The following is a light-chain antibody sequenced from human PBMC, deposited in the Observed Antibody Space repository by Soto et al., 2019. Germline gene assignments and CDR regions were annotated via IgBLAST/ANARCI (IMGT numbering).Light chain of an antibody. CDR3: GTWDASRNWV. CDR2: DNN. J-gene: IGLJ3*02. V-gene: IGLV1-51*01. CDR1: SSDIGNNY. Sequence: QSVLTQPPSVSAAPGQRAAISCSGGSSDIGNNYVSWYQQFPGTAPKLLIYDNNRRTSGIPDRFSGSKSGTSATLGITGLQSGDEADYYCGTWDASRNWVFGGGTKLTVL.